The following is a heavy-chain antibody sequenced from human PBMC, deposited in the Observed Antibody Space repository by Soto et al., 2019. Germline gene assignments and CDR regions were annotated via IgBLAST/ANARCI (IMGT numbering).Heavy chain of an antibody. Sequence: QVQLMQSGAEVRKAGSSVRVSCKASGDTYNNYAFNWVRQAPGQGLGWMGGIFPFIKTANYAQKFQGRVTITAEDSTSTVYMDLSSLRSEDTAVYYCARGGYSSSYRFDHWGQGTLVTVSS. CDR2: IFPFIKTA. V-gene: IGHV1-69*01. J-gene: IGHJ4*02. CDR3: ARGGYSSSYRFDH. CDR1: GDTYNNYA. D-gene: IGHD6-13*01.